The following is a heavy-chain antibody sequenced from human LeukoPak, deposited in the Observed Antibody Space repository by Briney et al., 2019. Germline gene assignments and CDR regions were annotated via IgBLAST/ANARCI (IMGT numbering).Heavy chain of an antibody. Sequence: SQTLSLTCTVSGGSISSGSYYWSWIRQPAGKGLEWIGRIYTSGSTNYNPSLKSRVTISVDTSKNQFSLKLSSVTAADTAVYYCARDHTGSPDYWGQGTLVTVSS. CDR2: IYTSGST. CDR1: GGSISSGSYY. J-gene: IGHJ4*02. V-gene: IGHV4-61*02. D-gene: IGHD3-10*01. CDR3: ARDHTGSPDY.